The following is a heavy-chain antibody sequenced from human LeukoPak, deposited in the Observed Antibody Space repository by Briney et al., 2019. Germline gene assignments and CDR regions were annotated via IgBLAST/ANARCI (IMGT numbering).Heavy chain of an antibody. CDR1: GFTVSSNY. J-gene: IGHJ4*02. CDR3: ARGGQSVYAIYDY. D-gene: IGHD5/OR15-5a*01. CDR2: IYSGGST. V-gene: IGHV3-53*01. Sequence: PGGSLRLSCAASGFTVSSNYMSWVRQAPGKGLGWVSVIYSGGSTYYAESVKGRFTISRANSKNTLYLLMNSTRAEDTAVYYCARGGQSVYAIYDYWGQGTLVTVSS.